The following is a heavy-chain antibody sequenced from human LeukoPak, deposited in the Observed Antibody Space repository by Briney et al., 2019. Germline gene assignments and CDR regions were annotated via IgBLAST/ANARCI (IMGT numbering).Heavy chain of an antibody. Sequence: PSETLSLTCAVYGGSFSGYYWSWIRQPPGKGLEWIGEINHSGSTNYNPSLKSRVTMSVDTSKNQFSLKLSSVTAADTALYYCTTRRTRMATIDYWGQGTLVTVSS. CDR1: GGSFSGYY. CDR3: TTRRTRMATIDY. J-gene: IGHJ4*02. D-gene: IGHD5-12*01. V-gene: IGHV4-34*01. CDR2: INHSGST.